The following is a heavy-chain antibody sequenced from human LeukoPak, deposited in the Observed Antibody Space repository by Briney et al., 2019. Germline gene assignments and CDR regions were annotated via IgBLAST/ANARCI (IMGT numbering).Heavy chain of an antibody. CDR1: GGSISSYY. J-gene: IGHJ6*02. Sequence: SETLSLTCTVSGGSISSYYWSWIRQPPGKGLEWIGYIYYSGSTNYNPSLKSRVTISVDTSKNQFSLKLSSVTAADMAVYYCARLPDYGMDVWGQGTTVTVSS. V-gene: IGHV4-59*08. CDR2: IYYSGST. CDR3: ARLPDYGMDV.